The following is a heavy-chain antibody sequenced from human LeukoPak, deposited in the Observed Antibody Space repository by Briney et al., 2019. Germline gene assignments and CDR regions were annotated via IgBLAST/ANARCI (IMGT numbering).Heavy chain of an antibody. J-gene: IGHJ4*02. CDR3: ARLRITGTTDY. CDR1: GGSFSGYY. V-gene: IGHV4-34*01. D-gene: IGHD1-7*01. Sequence: SETLSLICAVYGGSFSGYYWSWIRQPPGKGLEWIGEINHSGSTNYNPSLKSRVTISVDTSKNQFSLKLSSVTAADTAVYYCARLRITGTTDYWGQGTLVTVSS. CDR2: INHSGST.